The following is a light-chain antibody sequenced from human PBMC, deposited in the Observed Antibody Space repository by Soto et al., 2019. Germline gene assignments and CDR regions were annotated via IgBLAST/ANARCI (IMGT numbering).Light chain of an antibody. V-gene: IGKV3-20*01. CDR1: QSVSSN. CDR2: GAS. Sequence: EIVLIHSHATLSFSPVERATLXFRASQSVSSNLAWYQQNPGQSPRLLIYGASIRATAIPDRFSGSGSGTDFTLTISRLEPEDSAVYYCQQHSRSITFGGGTKVDIK. J-gene: IGKJ4*01. CDR3: QQHSRSIT.